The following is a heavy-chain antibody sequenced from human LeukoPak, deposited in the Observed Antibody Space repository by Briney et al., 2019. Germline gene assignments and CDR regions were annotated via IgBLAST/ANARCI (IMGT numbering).Heavy chain of an antibody. J-gene: IGHJ6*02. D-gene: IGHD2-8*01. CDR3: AKEYCTNGFCYKQNYYGRGV. V-gene: IGHV1-46*01. Sequence: GAAVKVSCKASGYTFTSYYMHWVRQAPGQGLEWMGIINPSGGSTSYAQKFQGRVTMTSDTPRSTVYMELSSLRSEDTAVYYCAKEYCTNGFCYKQNYYGRGVGAQGTTVTVSS. CDR1: GYTFTSYY. CDR2: INPSGGST.